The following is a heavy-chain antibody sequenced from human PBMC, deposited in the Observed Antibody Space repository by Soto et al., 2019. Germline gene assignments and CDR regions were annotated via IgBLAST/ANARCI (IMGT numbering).Heavy chain of an antibody. D-gene: IGHD3-22*01. J-gene: IGHJ4*02. V-gene: IGHV5-51*01. CDR2: IYPGDSDA. CDR1: GVSSAIYW. CDR3: VKGEYYYDGSAYYPFDY. Sequence: WQPLPVSCGVAGVSSAIYWMGWVRNLPGKGPEWMGIIYPGDSDAIYSPSFQGQVTFSADKSISTAHLHWSSLRPEDTAVYYCVKGEYYYDGSAYYPFDYWGQGRMVTVSS.